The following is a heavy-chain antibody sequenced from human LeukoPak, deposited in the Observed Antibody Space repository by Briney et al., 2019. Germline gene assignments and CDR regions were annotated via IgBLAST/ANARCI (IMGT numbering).Heavy chain of an antibody. Sequence: SSETLSLTCTVSGGSISSYYWSWIRQPPGKGLEWIGYIYTSGSTNYNPSLKSRVTLSVDTSKNQFSLKLSSVTAADTAVYYCARHGDYNWFDPWGQGTLVTVSS. CDR1: GGSISSYY. CDR2: IYTSGST. V-gene: IGHV4-4*09. J-gene: IGHJ5*02. CDR3: ARHGDYNWFDP. D-gene: IGHD4-17*01.